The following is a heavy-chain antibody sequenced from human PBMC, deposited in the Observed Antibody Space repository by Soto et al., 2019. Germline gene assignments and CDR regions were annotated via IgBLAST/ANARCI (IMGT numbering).Heavy chain of an antibody. V-gene: IGHV4-4*02. CDR3: STFRPLDV. Sequence: QVQLQESGPGLVKPSGTLSLTCAVSGVSITGSNWWSWVRQPPGKGLEWIGEIYHSGTTNYNPSLKSRVTISVGKSKSQFSLKLSSVTAADTAVYYCSTFRPLDVWGQGTTVTVSS. J-gene: IGHJ6*02. CDR1: GVSITGSNW. CDR2: IYHSGTT.